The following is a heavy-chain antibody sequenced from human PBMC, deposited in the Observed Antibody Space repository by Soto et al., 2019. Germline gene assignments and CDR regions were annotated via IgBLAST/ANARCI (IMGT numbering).Heavy chain of an antibody. V-gene: IGHV4-38-2*01. CDR3: ARRHNWNDGWFDP. Sequence: KSSETLSLTCAFSGYSIISGYYWGWIRQPPGKGLEWIGSIYHSGSTYYNPSLKSRVTISVDTSKNQFSLKLSSVTAADTAVYYCARRHNWNDGWFDPWGQGTLVTVSS. J-gene: IGHJ5*02. CDR1: GYSIISGYY. CDR2: IYHSGST. D-gene: IGHD1-1*01.